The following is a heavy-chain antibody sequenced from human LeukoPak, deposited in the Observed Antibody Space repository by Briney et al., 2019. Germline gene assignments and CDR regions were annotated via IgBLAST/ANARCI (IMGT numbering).Heavy chain of an antibody. CDR2: IYTGSLS. Sequence: GGSLRLSCAASGFTVSNSYMSLVRQAPGKGLEWVSVIYTGSLSYYTDSVKGRFTISRDKSNNTLYLQMNSLRDEDTAVYYCAREGGLTEGGFDYWGQGTLVTVS. D-gene: IGHD1-14*01. V-gene: IGHV3-53*01. J-gene: IGHJ4*02. CDR3: AREGGLTEGGFDY. CDR1: GFTVSNSY.